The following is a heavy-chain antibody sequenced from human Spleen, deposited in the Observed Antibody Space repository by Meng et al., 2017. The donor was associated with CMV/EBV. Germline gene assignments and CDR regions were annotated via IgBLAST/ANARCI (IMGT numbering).Heavy chain of an antibody. V-gene: IGHV5-51*01. D-gene: IGHD2-2*01. Sequence: KVSCKGSGYSFTTYWIVWVRQMRGKGLEWMGIIYHGDSDTKYSPSFQGQVTISVDKSFSTAYLQWMSLKASDTAMYYCAITPTAIPAMWVDYWGQGTLVTVSS. CDR1: GYSFTTYW. CDR2: IYHGDSDT. J-gene: IGHJ4*02. CDR3: AITPTAIPAMWVDY.